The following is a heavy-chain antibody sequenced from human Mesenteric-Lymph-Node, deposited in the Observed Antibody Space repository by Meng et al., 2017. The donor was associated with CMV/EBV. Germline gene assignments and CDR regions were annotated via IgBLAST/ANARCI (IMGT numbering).Heavy chain of an antibody. J-gene: IGHJ4*02. CDR2: RSHDGRNQ. Sequence: GGSLRLSCIVSGFTFSTYPIHWVRQAPGKGLEWVAMRSHDGRNQYYADSVKGRFIISRDNSENTLYLQMSSLRTEDTAVYYCARGGDLQSNLDYWGQGTLVTVSS. D-gene: IGHD4-11*01. V-gene: IGHV3-30*04. CDR1: GFTFSTYP. CDR3: ARGGDLQSNLDY.